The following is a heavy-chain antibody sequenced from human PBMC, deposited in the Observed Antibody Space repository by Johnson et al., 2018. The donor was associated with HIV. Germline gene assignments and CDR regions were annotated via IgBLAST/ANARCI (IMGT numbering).Heavy chain of an antibody. CDR2: ISSSGSTI. CDR3: ARDRGTVVIWSDAFYI. Sequence: QVQLVESGGGVVQPGGSLRLSCAGSGFTFSDYYMSWIRQAPGKGLQWVSFISSSGSTIYYADSAKGRFTNSRDNAKNSLYLQMNSLSAEDTAVYFCARDRGTVVIWSDAFYIWGPGTMVTVSS. CDR1: GFTFSDYY. J-gene: IGHJ3*02. V-gene: IGHV3-11*04. D-gene: IGHD3-22*01.